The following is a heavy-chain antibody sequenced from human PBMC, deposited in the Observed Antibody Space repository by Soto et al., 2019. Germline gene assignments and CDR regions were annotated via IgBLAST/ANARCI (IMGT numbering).Heavy chain of an antibody. J-gene: IGHJ4*02. V-gene: IGHV4-39*01. CDR2: IYYSGST. CDR3: ASPLSSGWYVVDY. D-gene: IGHD6-19*01. Sequence: QLQLQESGPGPVKPSETLSLTCTVSGGSISSSSYYWGWIRQPRGKGLEWIGSIYYSGSTYYNPSLKSRVTISVDTSKNQFSLKLSSVTAADTAVYYCASPLSSGWYVVDYWGQGTLVTVSS. CDR1: GGSISSSSYY.